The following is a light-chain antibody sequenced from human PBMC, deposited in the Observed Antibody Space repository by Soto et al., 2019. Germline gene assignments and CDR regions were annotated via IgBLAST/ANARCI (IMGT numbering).Light chain of an antibody. CDR1: QNIINY. CDR3: QQSYSIPWT. CDR2: AAS. V-gene: IGKV1-39*01. J-gene: IGKJ1*01. Sequence: DLPMTQSPSSLSASVGDRVTITCRASQNIINYLNWYQQKPGKAPKLLIHAASSLQSGVPPRFSGTGSGTDFTLTISSLQPEDFATYYCQQSYSIPWTFGQGTNVEIK.